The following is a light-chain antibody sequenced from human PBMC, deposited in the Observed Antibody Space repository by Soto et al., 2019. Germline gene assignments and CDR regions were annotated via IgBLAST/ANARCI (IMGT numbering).Light chain of an antibody. J-gene: IGKJ1*01. Sequence: ETALTQSPATLSLSPGESATLSCRASQGVSRYLAWYQQRPGQAPRLLFYDASIRATGIPDRLSGSGSGTDFSLTISRLEPEDFAVYYCHQYASSPWTFGQGTKVDIK. V-gene: IGKV3-20*01. CDR1: QGVSRY. CDR3: HQYASSPWT. CDR2: DAS.